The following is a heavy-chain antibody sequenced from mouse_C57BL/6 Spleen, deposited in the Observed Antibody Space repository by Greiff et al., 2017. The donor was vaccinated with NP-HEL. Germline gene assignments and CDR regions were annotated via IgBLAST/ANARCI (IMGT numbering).Heavy chain of an antibody. J-gene: IGHJ2*01. CDR2: IYPGGGYT. Sequence: LQESGAELVRPGTSVKMSCKASGYTFTNYWIGWAKQRPGHGLEWIGDIYPGGGYTNYNEKFKGKATLTADKSSSTAYMQFSSLTSEDSAIYYCARSPDGYYYFDYWGQGTTLTVSS. CDR1: GYTFTNYW. V-gene: IGHV1-63*01. CDR3: ARSPDGYYYFDY. D-gene: IGHD2-3*01.